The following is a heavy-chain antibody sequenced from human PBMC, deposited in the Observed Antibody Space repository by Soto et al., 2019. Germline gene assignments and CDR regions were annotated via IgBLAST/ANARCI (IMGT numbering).Heavy chain of an antibody. CDR2: ISSSGSHT. J-gene: IGHJ4*02. Sequence: GGSLGLSCAASGFTFSDFYMSWIRQAPGKGLEWVSYISSSGSHTPYADSVKGRFTISRDNAKNSVYLQMNSLRAEDTAVYYCARVGSTSAAGVLDYWGQGTLVTVSS. D-gene: IGHD6-13*01. V-gene: IGHV3-11*06. CDR3: ARVGSTSAAGVLDY. CDR1: GFTFSDFY.